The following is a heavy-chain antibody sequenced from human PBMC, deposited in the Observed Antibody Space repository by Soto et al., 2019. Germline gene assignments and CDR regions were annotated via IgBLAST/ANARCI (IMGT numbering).Heavy chain of an antibody. V-gene: IGHV1-69*01. CDR1: GATYSDYA. J-gene: IGHJ4*02. CDR2: IIPKFGAS. CDR3: VRRMTTFLDF. Sequence: QVQLVQSGAEVKKPGSSVRVSCKASGATYSDYAFAWVRQAPGQGLEWMGGIIPKFGASKYAQKFHGRVTITADESTSTAYLELSSLRYEDTAVYYCVRRMTTFLDFWGQGTLVTVSS. D-gene: IGHD3-16*01.